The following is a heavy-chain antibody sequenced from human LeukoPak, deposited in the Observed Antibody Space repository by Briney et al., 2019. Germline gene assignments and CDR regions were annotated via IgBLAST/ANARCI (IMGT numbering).Heavy chain of an antibody. CDR2: IYTSGST. Sequence: PSETLSLTCTVSGVSMNYYFWNWIRQPAGKGLEWIGRIYTSGSTNYNPSLKSRVTISVDTSKNQFSLKLSSVTAADTAVYYCAISYCSGGSCYSDYWGQGTLVSVSS. V-gene: IGHV4-4*07. D-gene: IGHD2-15*01. CDR3: AISYCSGGSCYSDY. CDR1: GVSMNYYF. J-gene: IGHJ4*02.